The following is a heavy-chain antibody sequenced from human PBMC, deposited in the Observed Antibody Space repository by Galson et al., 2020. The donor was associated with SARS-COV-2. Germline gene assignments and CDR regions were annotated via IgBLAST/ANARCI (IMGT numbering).Heavy chain of an antibody. CDR1: GLTLRTYG. CDR3: AKDGRYCSSTSCYATSYYYYGMDV. D-gene: IGHD2-2*01. CDR2: ISYDGINK. J-gene: IGHJ6*02. Sequence: TGGSLRLSCAAPGLTLRTYGTHWVRQAPGKGLEWVAFISYDGINKYYAASVKGRFTISRDNSKNTVSLQMNSLRGEDTAVYYCAKDGRYCSSTSCYATSYYYYGMDVWGQGTTVSVSS. V-gene: IGHV3-30*18.